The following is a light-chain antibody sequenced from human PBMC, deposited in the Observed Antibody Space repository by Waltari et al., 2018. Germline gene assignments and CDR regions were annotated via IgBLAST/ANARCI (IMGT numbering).Light chain of an antibody. CDR1: SSDVGRFNY. CDR2: DVT. J-gene: IGLJ2*01. CDR3: CSYIGRAL. Sequence: QSALTQPRSVSGSPGQSVTISCTGTSSDVGRFNYVAWYQHHPGRPPRLLIYDVTKRPSRVPDRFSGSKSGNTASLTISGLQDEDEADFYCCSYIGRALFGGGTKLTVL. V-gene: IGLV2-11*01.